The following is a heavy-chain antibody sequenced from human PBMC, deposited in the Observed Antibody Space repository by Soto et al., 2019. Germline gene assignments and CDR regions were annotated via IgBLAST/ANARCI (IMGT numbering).Heavy chain of an antibody. CDR2: IYHSGST. D-gene: IGHD3-10*01. V-gene: IGHV4-38-2*01. Sequence: PSETLSLTCAVSGYSISSGYYWGWIRQPPGKGLEWMGSIYHSGSTYYSASLKSRVTISVDTSKNQFSLKLSSVTAADTAVYYCARGHMVRGGIVLGSVYNRFDPWGQGTLVTVSS. CDR3: ARGHMVRGGIVLGSVYNRFDP. J-gene: IGHJ5*02. CDR1: GYSISSGYY.